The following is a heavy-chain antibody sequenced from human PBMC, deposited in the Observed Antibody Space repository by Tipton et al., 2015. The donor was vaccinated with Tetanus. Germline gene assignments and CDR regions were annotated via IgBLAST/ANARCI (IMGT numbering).Heavy chain of an antibody. D-gene: IGHD3-3*01. J-gene: IGHJ4*02. CDR2: LSYSGRT. CDR1: GGSMSTSGHY. Sequence: TLSLTCIVSGGSMSTSGHYGAWVRQSPGQGLEWIGSLSYSGRTYYNLSLKSRVTMSVDTSKKDFSVRLRSVTAADTAVYYCVRANYEFPKKGPFDYWGPGSLVIVSS. CDR3: VRANYEFPKKGPFDY. V-gene: IGHV4-39*02.